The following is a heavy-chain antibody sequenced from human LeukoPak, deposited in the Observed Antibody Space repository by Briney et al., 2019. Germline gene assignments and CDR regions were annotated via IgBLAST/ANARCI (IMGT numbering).Heavy chain of an antibody. J-gene: IGHJ6*03. CDR3: AGGIYDFWSGYYHAQYYYYMDV. Sequence: SETLSLTCTVSGGSISSYYWSWIRQPPGKGLEWIGYIYTSGGTNYNPSLKSRVTISVDTSKNQFSLKLSSVTVADTAVYYCAGGIYDFWSGYYHAQYYYYMDVWGKGTTVTVSS. D-gene: IGHD3-3*01. CDR1: GGSISSYY. V-gene: IGHV4-4*09. CDR2: IYTSGGT.